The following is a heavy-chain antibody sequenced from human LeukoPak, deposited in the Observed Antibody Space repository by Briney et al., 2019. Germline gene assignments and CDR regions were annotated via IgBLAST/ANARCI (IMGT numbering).Heavy chain of an antibody. V-gene: IGHV1-24*01. J-gene: IGHJ3*02. CDR3: ATSLTIFDAFDI. Sequence: ASVKVSCKVSGYTLTELSMHRVRQAPGKGLEWMGGFDPEDGETIYAQKFQGRVTMTEDTSTDTAYMELSSLRSEDTAVYYCATSLTIFDAFDIWGQGTMVTVSS. CDR1: GYTLTELS. D-gene: IGHD3-3*01. CDR2: FDPEDGET.